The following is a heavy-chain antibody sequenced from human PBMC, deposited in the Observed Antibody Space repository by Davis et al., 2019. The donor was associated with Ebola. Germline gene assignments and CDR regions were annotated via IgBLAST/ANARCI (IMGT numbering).Heavy chain of an antibody. CDR3: ARDRRDGYNYGYYYYYYGMDV. CDR1: GGTFSSYA. J-gene: IGHJ6*04. CDR2: IIPILGIA. Sequence: SVKVSCKASGGTFSSYAISWVRQAPGQGLEWMGRIIPILGIANYAQKFQGRVTITADKSTSTAYMELSSLRSEDTAVYYCARDRRDGYNYGYYYYYYGMDVWGKGTTVTVSS. D-gene: IGHD5-24*01. V-gene: IGHV1-69*04.